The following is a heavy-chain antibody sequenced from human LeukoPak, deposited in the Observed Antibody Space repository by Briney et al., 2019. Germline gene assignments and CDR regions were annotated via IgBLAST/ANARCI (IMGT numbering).Heavy chain of an antibody. CDR2: MNPNSGNT. V-gene: IGHV1-8*01. Sequence: ASVKVSCKASGYTFTSYDINWLRQATGQGRGGMGWMNPNSGNTGYAQKFQGRVTMTRNTSLSTAYMELSSLRSEDTAVYYCARGRAITIFGDYYYMDVWGKGTTVTVSS. D-gene: IGHD3-3*01. CDR1: GYTFTSYD. J-gene: IGHJ6*03. CDR3: ARGRAITIFGDYYYMDV.